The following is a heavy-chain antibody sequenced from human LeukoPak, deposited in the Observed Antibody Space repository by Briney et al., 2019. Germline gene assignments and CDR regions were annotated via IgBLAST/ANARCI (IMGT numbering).Heavy chain of an antibody. Sequence: GGSLRLSCAASGLTFSSYAMSWVRQAPGKGLEWVSTISGGGGRTWYADSVKGRFTISRDNSKNTVDVQLNSLRAEDTAVYYCAKFRGSEKTVIDCWGQGTLVTVSS. J-gene: IGHJ4*02. CDR3: AKFRGSEKTVIDC. V-gene: IGHV3-23*01. CDR2: ISGGGGRT. D-gene: IGHD3-16*01. CDR1: GLTFSSYA.